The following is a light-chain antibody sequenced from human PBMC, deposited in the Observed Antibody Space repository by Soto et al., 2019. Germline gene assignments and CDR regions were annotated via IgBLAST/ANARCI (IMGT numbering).Light chain of an antibody. Sequence: QSALTQPASMSGSPGQSVTISCAGTSNDIGGYNYVSWYQHHPGTAPKLIIYDVSSRPSGVPDRFSGSKSGNTASLTVSGLQAEDEADYYCSSYAGSSNVFGTGTKVTVL. CDR3: SSYAGSSNV. V-gene: IGLV2-8*01. CDR2: DVS. CDR1: SNDIGGYNY. J-gene: IGLJ1*01.